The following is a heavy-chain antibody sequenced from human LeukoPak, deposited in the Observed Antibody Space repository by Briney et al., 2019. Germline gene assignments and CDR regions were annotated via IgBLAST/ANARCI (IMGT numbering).Heavy chain of an antibody. Sequence: SETLSLTCTVSGGSISSSSYYWGWIRQPPGRGLEWIGYVYYSGSTSYNPSFKSRITISVDTSRNQFSLQLSSVTAADTAVYYCARIHRYCSGGACYVLDNWGQGTLVAVSS. CDR1: GGSISSSSYY. D-gene: IGHD2-15*01. CDR3: ARIHRYCSGGACYVLDN. CDR2: VYYSGST. J-gene: IGHJ4*02. V-gene: IGHV4-61*05.